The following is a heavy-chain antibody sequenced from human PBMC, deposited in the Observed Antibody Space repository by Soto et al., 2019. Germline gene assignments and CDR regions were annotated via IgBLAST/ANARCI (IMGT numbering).Heavy chain of an antibody. CDR2: ISAYNGNT. Sequence: GASVKVSCKASGYTFNSYGISWVRQAPGQGLEWMGWISAYNGNTNYAQKLQGRVTMTTDTSTSTAYMELSRLRSDDTAVYYCARDGIAVAGTRGYYYYYGMDVWGQGTTVTVSS. D-gene: IGHD6-19*01. V-gene: IGHV1-18*01. CDR3: ARDGIAVAGTRGYYYYYGMDV. J-gene: IGHJ6*02. CDR1: GYTFNSYG.